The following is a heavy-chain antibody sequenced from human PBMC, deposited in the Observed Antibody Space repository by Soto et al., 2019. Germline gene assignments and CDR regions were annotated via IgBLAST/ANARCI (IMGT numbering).Heavy chain of an antibody. CDR3: ARDLSEQLVVGY. Sequence: PGGSLRPSSYASGFTFSDYYMIRIRQAPGKGLEWVSYISSSGSTIYYADSVKGRFTISRDNAKNSLYLQMNSLRAEDTAVYYCARDLSEQLVVGYWGQGTLVTVSS. V-gene: IGHV3-11*01. D-gene: IGHD6-6*01. CDR1: GFTFSDYY. CDR2: ISSSGSTI. J-gene: IGHJ4*02.